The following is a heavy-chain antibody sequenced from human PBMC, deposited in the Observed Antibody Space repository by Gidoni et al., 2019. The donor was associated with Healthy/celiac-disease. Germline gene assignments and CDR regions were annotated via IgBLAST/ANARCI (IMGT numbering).Heavy chain of an antibody. D-gene: IGHD3-9*01. CDR3: ACSTYYDILTGYPANYYYYYMDV. V-gene: IGHV1-69*01. CDR1: GGTFSSYA. CDR2: IIPIFGTA. J-gene: IGHJ6*03. Sequence: QVQLVQSGAEVKKPGSSVKVSCKAYGGTFSSYAISWVRQAPGQGLEWMGGIIPIFGTANYAQKFQGRVTITADESTSTAYMELSSLRSEDTAVYYCACSTYYDILTGYPANYYYYYMDVWGKGTTVTVSS.